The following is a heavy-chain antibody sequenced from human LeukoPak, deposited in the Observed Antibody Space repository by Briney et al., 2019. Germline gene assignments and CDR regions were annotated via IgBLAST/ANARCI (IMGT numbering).Heavy chain of an antibody. CDR1: GFIFSSYA. CDR3: AKSMTTVTEFDY. D-gene: IGHD4-11*01. V-gene: IGHV3-23*01. Sequence: GGSLRLSCAASGFIFSSYAMSWVRQAPGKGLEWVSGISGSGGNTYKADSVKGRFTISRDNSKNTLYLQMNSLRAEDTAVYYCAKSMTTVTEFDYWGQGTLVTVSS. CDR2: ISGSGGNT. J-gene: IGHJ4*02.